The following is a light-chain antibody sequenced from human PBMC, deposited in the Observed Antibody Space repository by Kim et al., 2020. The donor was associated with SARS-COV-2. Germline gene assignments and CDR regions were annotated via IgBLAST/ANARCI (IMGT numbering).Light chain of an antibody. CDR2: TAS. CDR1: QTINSW. Sequence: DIQMTQPPSTLSASVGDRVTITCRASQTINSWLAWYQQKPGKAPKLLIYTASSLESGVPSRFSGSGSGTEFTLTINSLQPDDFATYYCQQYINYPLTFGGGTKVDIK. CDR3: QQYINYPLT. J-gene: IGKJ4*01. V-gene: IGKV1-5*03.